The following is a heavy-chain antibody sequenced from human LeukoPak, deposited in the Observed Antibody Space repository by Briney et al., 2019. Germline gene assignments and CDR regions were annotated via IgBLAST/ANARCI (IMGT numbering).Heavy chain of an antibody. CDR3: TSTYYDYVWGSYRYLFDY. Sequence: GGSLRLSCAASGFTFSGSAMHWVRQASGKGLEWLGRIRSKANSYATAYAASVKGRFTISRRDLKNTAYLQMNSLKTEDTAVYYCTSTYYDYVWGSYRYLFDYWGQGTLVTVSS. V-gene: IGHV3-73*01. J-gene: IGHJ4*02. CDR1: GFTFSGSA. CDR2: IRSKANSYAT. D-gene: IGHD3-16*02.